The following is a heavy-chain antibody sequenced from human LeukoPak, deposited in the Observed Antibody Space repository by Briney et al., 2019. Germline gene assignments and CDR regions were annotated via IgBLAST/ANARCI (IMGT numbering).Heavy chain of an antibody. D-gene: IGHD6-6*01. CDR3: AKLGNAARFHLFLYYFDY. Sequence: GGSLRLSCAASGYTFSNYDKRWVRQDPPKGLVEVSVNNGNAYNADSVKGRFTISRDNSKSPLYLPMNSLRAEGTAVYYCAKLGNAARFHLFLYYFDYWGQGTLVTVSS. CDR2: NNGNA. J-gene: IGHJ4*02. V-gene: IGHV3-23*01. CDR1: GYTFSNYD.